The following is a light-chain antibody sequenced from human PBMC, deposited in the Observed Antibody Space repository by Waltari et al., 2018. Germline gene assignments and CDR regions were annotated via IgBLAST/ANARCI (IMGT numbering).Light chain of an antibody. CDR2: EVS. CDR3: SSHTTTSTLVI. J-gene: IGLJ2*01. CDR1: SSDVGCYDL. V-gene: IGLV2-14*02. Sequence: QSALTQPASVSGSPGQSITISCTGSSSDVGCYDLVSWYQQHPGKAPKLLISEVSHRPSGVSTRFSGSKSGNTASLTISGLQAEDESDYYCSSHTTTSTLVIFGEGTKLTVL.